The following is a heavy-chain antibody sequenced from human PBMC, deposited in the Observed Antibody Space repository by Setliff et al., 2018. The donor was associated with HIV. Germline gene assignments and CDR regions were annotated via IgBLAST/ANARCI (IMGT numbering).Heavy chain of an antibody. V-gene: IGHV3-11*04. Sequence: GGSLRLSCAASGFTFSDYYMSWIRQAPGKGLEWVSCISSSGSTIYYADSVKGRFTISRDNAKKSLYLQMNSLRVEDTAVYYCARDSLQRELRSSPFDPWGQGTLVTVSS. D-gene: IGHD1-26*01. CDR2: ISSSGSTI. J-gene: IGHJ5*02. CDR3: ARDSLQRELRSSPFDP. CDR1: GFTFSDYY.